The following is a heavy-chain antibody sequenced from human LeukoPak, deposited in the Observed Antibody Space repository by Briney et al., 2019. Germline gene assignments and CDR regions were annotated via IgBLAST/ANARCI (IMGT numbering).Heavy chain of an antibody. CDR3: ARDYYGDYGFDY. J-gene: IGHJ4*02. D-gene: IGHD4-17*01. CDR1: GFTVSIYS. V-gene: IGHV3-48*02. CDR2: ISSSSSTI. Sequence: GGSLRLSCAASGFTVSIYSMNWVRQAPGKGLEWVSYISSSSSTIYYADSVKGRFTISRDNAKNSLYLQMSSLRDEDTAVYYCARDYYGDYGFDYWGQGTLVTVSS.